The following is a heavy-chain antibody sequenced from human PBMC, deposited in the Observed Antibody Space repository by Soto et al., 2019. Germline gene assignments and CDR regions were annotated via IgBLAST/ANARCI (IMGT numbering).Heavy chain of an antibody. CDR1: GFTFSGSA. CDR2: IRSKANSYAT. Sequence: GGSLRLSCAASGFTFSGSAMHWVRQASGKGLEWVGRIRSKANSYATAYAASVKGRFTISRDDSKNTAYLQMNSLKTEDTAVYYCTTIKGIAHYWGQGTLVTVSS. V-gene: IGHV3-73*01. D-gene: IGHD6-13*01. CDR3: TTIKGIAHY. J-gene: IGHJ4*02.